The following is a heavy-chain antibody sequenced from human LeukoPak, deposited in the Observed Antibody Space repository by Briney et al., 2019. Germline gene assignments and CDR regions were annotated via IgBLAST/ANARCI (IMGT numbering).Heavy chain of an antibody. Sequence: PGGSLRLSCAASGFTFSSYWMHWVRQAPGKGLVWVSRINSDGSSTNYADAVKGRFTISRDNAKNSLYLQMNSLRAEDTAVYYCARGYDILTGPRAFDIWGQGTMVTVSS. CDR1: GFTFSSYW. D-gene: IGHD3-9*01. J-gene: IGHJ3*02. V-gene: IGHV3-74*01. CDR3: ARGYDILTGPRAFDI. CDR2: INSDGSST.